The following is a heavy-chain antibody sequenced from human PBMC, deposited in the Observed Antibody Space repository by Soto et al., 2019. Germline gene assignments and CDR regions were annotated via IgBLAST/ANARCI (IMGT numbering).Heavy chain of an antibody. D-gene: IGHD3-10*01. CDR2: ISGSGGNT. CDR3: AETYYYDSGRYFDY. CDR1: GFTFSSYA. Sequence: GWSLRLSCAASGFTFSSYAMNWVRQAPGEGLEWVSTISGSGGNTYYADSVKGRFTISRDNSKNTLYLQMNSLRAEDTAVYYCAETYYYDSGRYFDYWGQGTLVTVSS. J-gene: IGHJ4*02. V-gene: IGHV3-23*01.